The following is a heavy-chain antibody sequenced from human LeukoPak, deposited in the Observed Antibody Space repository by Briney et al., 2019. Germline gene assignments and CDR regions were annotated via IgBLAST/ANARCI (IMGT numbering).Heavy chain of an antibody. CDR3: ARGLIAVAGPKGWFDP. Sequence: PSETLSLTCTVSGGSISSYYWSWIRQPAGKGLEWIGRIYTSGSTNYNPSLKSRVTMSVDTSKNQFSLKLSSVTAADTAVYYCARGLIAVAGPKGWFDPWGQGTLVTVSS. D-gene: IGHD6-19*01. J-gene: IGHJ5*02. V-gene: IGHV4-4*07. CDR2: IYTSGST. CDR1: GGSISSYY.